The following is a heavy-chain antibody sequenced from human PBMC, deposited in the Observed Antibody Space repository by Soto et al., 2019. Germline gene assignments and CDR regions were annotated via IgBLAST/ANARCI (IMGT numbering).Heavy chain of an antibody. V-gene: IGHV3-23*01. CDR1: GFTFSSFA. CDR3: VKKIAGTTTSGAYWYFDL. Sequence: EVQLLESGGGLVQPGGSLRLSCAASGFTFSSFAMNWVRQAPGKGLEWVSGITGGGDSTFYADSVKGRFTISRVQSKNTVYLQMNSLRAEDPAVYHCVKKIAGTTTSGAYWYFDLWGRGTLVTVSS. J-gene: IGHJ2*01. D-gene: IGHD1-26*01. CDR2: ITGGGDST.